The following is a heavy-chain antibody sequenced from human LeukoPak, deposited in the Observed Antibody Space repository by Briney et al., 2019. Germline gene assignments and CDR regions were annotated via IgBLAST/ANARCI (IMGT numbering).Heavy chain of an antibody. D-gene: IGHD3-22*01. J-gene: IGHJ4*02. CDR1: GFTFSSYG. V-gene: IGHV3-33*06. Sequence: GGSLRLSCAASGFTFSSYGMHWVRQAPGKGLEWVAVIWYDESNKYYADSVKGRFTISRDNSKNTLYLQMNSLRAEDTAVYYCAKTEDSSGYYNYFDYWGQGTLVTVSS. CDR2: IWYDESNK. CDR3: AKTEDSSGYYNYFDY.